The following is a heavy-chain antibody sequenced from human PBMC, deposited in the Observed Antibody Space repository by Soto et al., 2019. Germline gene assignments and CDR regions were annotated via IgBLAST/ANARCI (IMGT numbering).Heavy chain of an antibody. CDR3: ARVVSTVI. V-gene: IGHV1-69*02. Sequence: QVQLVQSGAEAKKPGSSVKVSCKASGGTFSSYTISWVRQAPGQGREWMGRVIPILGIANYAQKFQGRVTITADKSTSTAYMELSSVRSEDTAVYYCARVVSTVIWGQGTLVTVSS. CDR2: VIPILGIA. D-gene: IGHD3-22*01. J-gene: IGHJ4*02. CDR1: GGTFSSYT.